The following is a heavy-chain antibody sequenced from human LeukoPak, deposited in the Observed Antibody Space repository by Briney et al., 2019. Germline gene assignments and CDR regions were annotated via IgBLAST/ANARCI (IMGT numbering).Heavy chain of an antibody. CDR3: ARVFLTGTTMVWFDP. Sequence: GASVKVSCKASGGTFSNYAITWVRQAPGQGLEWMGRIIPIFGTANYAQKFQGRVTITTDESTTTAYMELSSLRSDDTAVYYCARVFLTGTTMVWFDPWGQGTLVTVSS. V-gene: IGHV1-69*05. J-gene: IGHJ5*02. CDR2: IIPIFGTA. CDR1: GGTFSNYA. D-gene: IGHD1-7*01.